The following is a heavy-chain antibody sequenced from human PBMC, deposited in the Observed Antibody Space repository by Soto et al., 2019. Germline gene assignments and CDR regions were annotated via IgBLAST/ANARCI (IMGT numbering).Heavy chain of an antibody. CDR3: ATSRHSSSWYYFDY. CDR2: ISYDGSNK. CDR1: GFTFSSYA. Sequence: QVQLVESGGGVVQPGRSPSLSCAASGFTFSSYAMHWVRQAPGRGLEWVAVISYDGSNKYYADSVKGRFTISRDNSKNTLYLQMNSLRAEDTAVYYCATSRHSSSWYYFDYWGQGTLVTVSS. V-gene: IGHV3-30-3*01. D-gene: IGHD6-13*01. J-gene: IGHJ4*02.